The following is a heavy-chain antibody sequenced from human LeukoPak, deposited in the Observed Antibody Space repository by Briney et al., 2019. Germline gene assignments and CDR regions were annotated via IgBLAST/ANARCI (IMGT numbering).Heavy chain of an antibody. V-gene: IGHV4-38-2*02. Sequence: SETLSLTCTVSGYSISSGYYWGWIRQPPGKGLEWIGSIYHSGSTYYNPSLKSRVTISVDTSKNQFSLKLSSVTAADTAVYYCASMAGATNGRNFDYWGQGTLVTVSS. CDR3: ASMAGATNGRNFDY. D-gene: IGHD1-26*01. CDR1: GYSISSGYY. J-gene: IGHJ4*02. CDR2: IYHSGST.